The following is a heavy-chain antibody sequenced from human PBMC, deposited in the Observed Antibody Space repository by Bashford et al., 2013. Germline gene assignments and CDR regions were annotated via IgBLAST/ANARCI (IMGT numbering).Heavy chain of an antibody. V-gene: IGHV4-59*01. CDR3: ARDLGVLGGFDY. D-gene: IGHD3-3*01. CDR1: GGSISSYY. J-gene: IGHJ4*02. CDR2: IYYSGST. Sequence: SETLSLTCTVSGGSISSYYWSWIRQPPGKGLEWIGYIYYSGSTNYNPSLKSRVTISVDTSKNQFSLKLSSVTAADTAVYYCARDLGVLGGFDYWGQGTLVTVSS.